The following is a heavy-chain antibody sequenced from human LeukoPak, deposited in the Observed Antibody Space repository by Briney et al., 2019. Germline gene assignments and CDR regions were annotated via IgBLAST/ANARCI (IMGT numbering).Heavy chain of an antibody. CDR2: IYYSGST. V-gene: IGHV4-39*01. J-gene: IGHJ4*02. D-gene: IGHD3-22*01. CDR1: GDSISTSSYY. CDR3: ARSYYYDYRQIDY. Sequence: SETLSLTCTVSGDSISTSSYYWGWIRQPPGKGLEWLGSIYYSGSTYYNPSLKSRVTISVDTSKNQFSLSLYSVTAADTAVFYCARSYYYDYRQIDYWGQGTLVTVSS.